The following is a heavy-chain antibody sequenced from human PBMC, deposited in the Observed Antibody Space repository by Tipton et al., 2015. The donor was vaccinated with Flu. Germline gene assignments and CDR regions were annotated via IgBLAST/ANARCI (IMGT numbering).Heavy chain of an antibody. CDR1: GGSFSGYY. V-gene: IGHV4-34*01. CDR2: INHSGST. J-gene: IGHJ6*02. Sequence: LRLSCAVYGGSFSGYYWSWIRQPPGKGLEWIGEINHSGSTNYSPSLKSRVTISVDTSKNQFSLKLSSVTAADTAVYYCARRISSSSLYYYYGMDVWGQGTTVTVSS. CDR3: ARRISSSSLYYYYGMDV. D-gene: IGHD6-6*01.